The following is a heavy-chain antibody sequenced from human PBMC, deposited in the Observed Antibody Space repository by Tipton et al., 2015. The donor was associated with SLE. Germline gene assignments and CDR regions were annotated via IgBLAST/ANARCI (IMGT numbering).Heavy chain of an antibody. D-gene: IGHD2-15*01. J-gene: IGHJ3*02. CDR3: ARDDSLVVVAATYAFDI. CDR2: ISAYNGNT. V-gene: IGHV1-18*01. Sequence: QSGPEVKKPGASVKVSCKASGYTFTSYGISWVRQAPGQGLEWMGWISAYNGNTNYAQKLQGRVTMTTDTSTSTAYMELRSLRSDDTAVYYCARDDSLVVVAATYAFDIWGQGTMGTVSP. CDR1: GYTFTSYG.